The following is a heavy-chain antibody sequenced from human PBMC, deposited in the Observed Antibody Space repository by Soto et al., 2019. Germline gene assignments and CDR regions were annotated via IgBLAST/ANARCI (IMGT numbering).Heavy chain of an antibody. Sequence: GGSLRLSCAASGFNVGDYEMNWVRQAPGKGLEWISIITSGGTVLYYADSVRGRFAISRDDTENSLHLQMNSLRVEDTAMYYCARGRYALGVWGQGTTVTVSS. CDR1: GFNVGDYE. CDR3: ARGRYALGV. D-gene: IGHD3-9*01. V-gene: IGHV3-48*03. J-gene: IGHJ6*02. CDR2: ITSGGTVL.